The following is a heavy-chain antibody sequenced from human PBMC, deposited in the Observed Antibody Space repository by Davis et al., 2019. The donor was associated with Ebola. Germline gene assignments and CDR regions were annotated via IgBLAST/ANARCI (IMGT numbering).Heavy chain of an antibody. CDR2: IYYSGST. J-gene: IGHJ4*02. D-gene: IGHD2-15*01. CDR3: ARGDCSGGSCFLDY. CDR1: GGSVSSGSYY. V-gene: IGHV4-61*01. Sequence: SETLSLTCTVSGGSVSSGSYYWSWIRQPPGKGLEWIGYIYYSGSTNYNPSLKSRVTISVDTSKNQFSLKLSSVTAADTALYFCARGDCSGGSCFLDYWGQGTLVTVSS.